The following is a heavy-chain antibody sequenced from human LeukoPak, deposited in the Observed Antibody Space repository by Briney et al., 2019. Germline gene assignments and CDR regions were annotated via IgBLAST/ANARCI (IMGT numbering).Heavy chain of an antibody. V-gene: IGHV1-2*02. Sequence: SVKVSCKASGYTFTGYYMHWVRQAPGQGLEWMGWINPNSGGTNYAQKFQGRVTMTRDTSISTAYMELSRLRSDDTAVYYCARGILSYYYDSSGSLQEYYFDYWGQGTLVTVSS. CDR2: INPNSGGT. J-gene: IGHJ4*02. CDR3: ARGILSYYYDSSGSLQEYYFDY. D-gene: IGHD3-22*01. CDR1: GYTFTGYY.